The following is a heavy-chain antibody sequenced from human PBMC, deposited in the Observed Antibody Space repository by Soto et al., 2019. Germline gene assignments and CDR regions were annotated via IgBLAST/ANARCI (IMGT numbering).Heavy chain of an antibody. J-gene: IGHJ6*02. Sequence: GGSLRLSCAASGFTFSGSAMHWVRQASGKGLEWVGRIRSKANSYATAYAASVKGRFTISRDDSKNTAYLQMNSLKTEDTAMYYCTRGSGSYYYYYGMDVWGQGTTVTVSS. CDR2: IRSKANSYAT. CDR1: GFTFSGSA. D-gene: IGHD1-26*01. V-gene: IGHV3-73*01. CDR3: TRGSGSYYYYYGMDV.